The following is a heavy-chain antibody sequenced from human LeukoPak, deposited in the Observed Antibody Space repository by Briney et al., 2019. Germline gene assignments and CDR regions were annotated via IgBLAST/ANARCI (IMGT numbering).Heavy chain of an antibody. CDR3: AKALLGWQSPPQYAGSFGY. CDR2: ISGSGGST. Sequence: GGSLRLSCAASGFTFSSYGMSWVRQAPGKGLEWVSAISGSGGSTYYADSVKGRFTISRDNSKNTLYLQMNSLRAEDTAVYYCAKALLGWQSPPQYAGSFGYWGQGTLVTVSS. J-gene: IGHJ4*02. D-gene: IGHD1-14*01. V-gene: IGHV3-23*01. CDR1: GFTFSSYG.